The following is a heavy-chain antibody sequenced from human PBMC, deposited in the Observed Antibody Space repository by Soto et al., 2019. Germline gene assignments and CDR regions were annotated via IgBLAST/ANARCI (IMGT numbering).Heavy chain of an antibody. CDR2: VFHSGSS. CDR3: ARASGLGVAHIDY. Sequence: SETLSLTCTVSGASVTGFYWSWIRQPPGKGLEWIGYVFHSGSSNYNPSLKSRVTISVDTSKSQISLRLTSVTAADTAVYYCARASGLGVAHIDYWGQGTLVTVSS. J-gene: IGHJ4*02. D-gene: IGHD6-19*01. V-gene: IGHV4-59*02. CDR1: GASVTGFY.